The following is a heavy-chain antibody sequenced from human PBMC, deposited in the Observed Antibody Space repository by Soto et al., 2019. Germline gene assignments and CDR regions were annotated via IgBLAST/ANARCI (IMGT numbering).Heavy chain of an antibody. CDR1: GFTFSDYA. CDR2: VSSDGTAE. Sequence: QVQLVESAGGVVQPGGSLRLSCSASGFTFSDYAMHWVRQAPGEGLEWVATVSSDGTAEYCATSAKGRFAISKDKSMSILVLQMDRLGVDATAVYYCAKAETRGRGPRVSCDIWGQGTMVTFSS. D-gene: IGHD3-10*01. J-gene: IGHJ3*02. V-gene: IGHV3-30*18. CDR3: AKAETRGRGPRVSCDI.